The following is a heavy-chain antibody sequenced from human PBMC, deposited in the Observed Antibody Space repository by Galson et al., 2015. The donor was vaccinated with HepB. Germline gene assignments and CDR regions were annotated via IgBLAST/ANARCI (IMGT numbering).Heavy chain of an antibody. CDR3: ARQEDSSTWHIPPFFFAP. D-gene: IGHD2-2*01. CDR2: INAGNDKA. V-gene: IGHV1-3*01. Sequence: SVKVSCKASGYIFAAHAMHWVRQAPGQRLEWMGRINAGNDKARYSQKFRGRVTITRDKSASTVYMELSSLRAEDTAVYYCARQEDSSTWHIPPFFFAPWGQGTLVIVSA. CDR1: GYIFAAHA. J-gene: IGHJ5*02.